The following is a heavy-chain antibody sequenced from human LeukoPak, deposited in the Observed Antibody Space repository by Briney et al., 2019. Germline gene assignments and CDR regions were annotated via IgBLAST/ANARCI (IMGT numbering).Heavy chain of an antibody. Sequence: PGGSLRLSCTGAGFTFATYTFNWVRQAPGRGLEWVASIGATQTYIYYADSVKGRFTISRDDAKNSLYLQMNSLRAEDTAVYYCARDNYSGSSWYFDYWGQGTLVTVSS. CDR1: GFTFATYT. J-gene: IGHJ4*02. CDR2: IGATQTYI. CDR3: ARDNYSGSSWYFDY. D-gene: IGHD1-26*01. V-gene: IGHV3-21*01.